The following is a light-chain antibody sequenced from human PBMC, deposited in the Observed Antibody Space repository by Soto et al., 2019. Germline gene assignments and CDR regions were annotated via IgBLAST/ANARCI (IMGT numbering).Light chain of an antibody. CDR3: QQRSNWPSNT. V-gene: IGKV3-11*01. CDR2: DAS. Sequence: EIVLTQSPATLSLSPGERVTLSCRASQSVSSYLAWYQQKPGQAPRLLIYDASNRATGIPARFSGSGSGTDFTLTISSLEPEDFAVYYCQQRSNWPSNTFGQGTKLEIK. CDR1: QSVSSY. J-gene: IGKJ2*01.